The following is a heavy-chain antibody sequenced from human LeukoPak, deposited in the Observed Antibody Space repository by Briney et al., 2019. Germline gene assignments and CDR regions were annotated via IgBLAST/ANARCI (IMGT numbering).Heavy chain of an antibody. CDR3: ASTVTPDGMDV. D-gene: IGHD4-17*01. CDR2: IYHSGST. J-gene: IGHJ6*04. V-gene: IGHV4-30-2*01. CDR1: GGSISSGGYS. Sequence: PSQTLSLTCAVSGGSISSGGYSWSWIRQPPGKGLEWIGYIYHSGSTYYNPSLKSRATISVDRSKNQFSLKLSSVTAADTAVYYCASTVTPDGMDVWGKGTTVTVSS.